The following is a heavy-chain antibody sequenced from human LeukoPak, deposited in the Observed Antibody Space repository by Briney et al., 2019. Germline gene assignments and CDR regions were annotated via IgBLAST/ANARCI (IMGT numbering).Heavy chain of an antibody. CDR2: IIPIFGTA. V-gene: IGHV1-69*13. J-gene: IGHJ3*02. CDR3: ASYRSGAFDI. D-gene: IGHD1-14*01. CDR1: GGTFSSYA. Sequence: GASVKVSCKASGGTFSSYAISWVRQAPGQGLEWMGGIIPIFGTANYAQKFQGRVTITADESTSTAYMELSSLRSEDTAVYYCASYRSGAFDIWGQGTMVTVSS.